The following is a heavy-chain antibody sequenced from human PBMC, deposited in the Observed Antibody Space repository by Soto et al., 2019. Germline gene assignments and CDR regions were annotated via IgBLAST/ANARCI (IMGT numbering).Heavy chain of an antibody. Sequence: SVKVSCKASGDVFRSYGINWVRQAPGQGLEWMGVIIPISGTTNYAQKVQGRVAITADESTDTVYMELSRLRSEDTAVYFCARVRCFNGLCHTADYGMDVWGQGTTVTVSS. CDR1: GDVFRSYG. J-gene: IGHJ6*02. CDR3: ARVRCFNGLCHTADYGMDV. CDR2: IIPISGTT. V-gene: IGHV1-69*13. D-gene: IGHD2-8*01.